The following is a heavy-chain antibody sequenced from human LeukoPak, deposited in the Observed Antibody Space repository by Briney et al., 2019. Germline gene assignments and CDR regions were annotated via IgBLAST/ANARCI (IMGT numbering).Heavy chain of an antibody. CDR2: ISWNSGRL. D-gene: IGHD6-13*01. Sequence: GRSLRLSCAASGFNFHDYAMHWVRQTPGKGLEWVSSISWNSGRLGYADSVKGRFTISRDNAKNSLYLEMNSLRAEDTALYSCAKDIDSSSWYYFDYWGQGTLVTVSS. CDR3: AKDIDSSSWYYFDY. V-gene: IGHV3-9*01. J-gene: IGHJ4*02. CDR1: GFNFHDYA.